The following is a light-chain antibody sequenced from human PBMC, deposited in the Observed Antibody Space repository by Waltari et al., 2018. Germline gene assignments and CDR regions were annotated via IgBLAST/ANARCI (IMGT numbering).Light chain of an antibody. J-gene: IGLJ3*02. V-gene: IGLV4-69*01. CDR2: INSDGSH. Sequence: QLVLTQSPSASASLGASVKVTCTLSSGHTNNAIAWHQQQPERGPRFLVRINSDGSHKKGDGVPDRFSGSRSGTEFYLTISILQSEDEGDYYCQTWDTAILLFGGGTKLSVL. CDR3: QTWDTAILL. CDR1: SGHTNNA.